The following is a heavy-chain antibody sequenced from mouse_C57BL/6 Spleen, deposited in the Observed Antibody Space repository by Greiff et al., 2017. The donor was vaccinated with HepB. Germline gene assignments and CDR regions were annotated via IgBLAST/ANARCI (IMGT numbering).Heavy chain of an antibody. CDR2: IDPSDSET. J-gene: IGHJ3*01. Sequence: VQLQQPGAELVRPGSSVKLSCKASGYTFTSYWMHWVKQRPIQGLEWIGNIDPSDSETHYNQKFKDKATLTVDKSSSTAYMQLSSLTSEDSAVYYCAISYGNYLAWFAYWGQGTLVTVSA. CDR3: AISYGNYLAWFAY. V-gene: IGHV1-52*01. CDR1: GYTFTSYW. D-gene: IGHD2-1*01.